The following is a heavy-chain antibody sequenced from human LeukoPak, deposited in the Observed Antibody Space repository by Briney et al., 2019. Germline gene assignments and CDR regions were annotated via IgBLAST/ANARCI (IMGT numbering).Heavy chain of an antibody. V-gene: IGHV1-46*01. J-gene: IGHJ5*02. D-gene: IGHD6-13*01. CDR2: INPSGGST. CDR3: ARVDIAAAGPNWFDP. CDR1: GYTFTSYY. Sequence: ASVKASCKASGYTFTSYYMHWVRQAPGQGLEWMGIINPSGGSTSYAQKFQGRVTMTRDTSTSTVYMELSSLRSEDTAVYYCARVDIAAAGPNWFDPWGQGTLVTVSS.